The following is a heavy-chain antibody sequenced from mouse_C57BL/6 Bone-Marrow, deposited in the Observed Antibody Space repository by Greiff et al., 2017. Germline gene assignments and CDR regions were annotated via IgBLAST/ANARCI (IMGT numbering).Heavy chain of an antibody. V-gene: IGHV1-22*01. Sequence: VQLQQSGPELVKPGASVKMSCKASGYTFTDYYMHWVKQSHGKSLEWIGYINPNNGGTSYNQKFKGKATLTVNKSSSTAYMGLRSLTSEDSAVYYCAEVYGGYYVRFAYWGQGTLVTVSA. J-gene: IGHJ3*01. CDR1: GYTFTDYY. CDR2: INPNNGGT. D-gene: IGHD2-3*01. CDR3: AEVYGGYYVRFAY.